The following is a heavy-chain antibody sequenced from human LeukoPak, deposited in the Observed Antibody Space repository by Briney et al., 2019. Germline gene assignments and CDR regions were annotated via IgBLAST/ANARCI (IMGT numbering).Heavy chain of an antibody. D-gene: IGHD1-1*01. J-gene: IGHJ4*02. CDR2: IYYTGST. Sequence: SETLSLTCAVSGGSISRSGYSWSWIRQPPGKGLDWIAYIYYTGSTYYNPSLKSRVTISVDTSKNQFSLKLSSVTAADTAVYYCVGNWYLDYWGQGTLVTVSS. CDR1: GGSISRSGYS. CDR3: VGNWYLDY. V-gene: IGHV4-30-4*07.